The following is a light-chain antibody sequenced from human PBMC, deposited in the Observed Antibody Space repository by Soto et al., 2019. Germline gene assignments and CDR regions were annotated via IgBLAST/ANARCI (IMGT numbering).Light chain of an antibody. CDR2: AAS. CDR3: LQYNSWPLT. J-gene: IGKJ3*01. CDR1: QGVSSY. Sequence: EIEMTQSPAAMSASVGDRVTLTCRASQGVSSYLAWFQQKPGQVPRRLIYAASTMETGVPSRFSGSGSGTEFTLTISSLQSEDFAAYYCLQYNSWPLTFGPGTKVDIK. V-gene: IGKV1-17*03.